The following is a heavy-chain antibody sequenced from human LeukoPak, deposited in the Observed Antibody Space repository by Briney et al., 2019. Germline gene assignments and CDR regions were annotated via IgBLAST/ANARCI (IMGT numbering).Heavy chain of an antibody. Sequence: PGGSLRLSCAASGLTFSGYWMHWVRQAPGKGLVWVSCIKSDGSFTSIADSAKGRFTISRDNAKNTVYLQMNSLRAEDTAVYYCVRDNRSYNFDYWGQGTLVTVSS. J-gene: IGHJ4*02. CDR2: IKSDGSFT. V-gene: IGHV3-74*01. CDR1: GLTFSGYW. CDR3: VRDNRSYNFDY. D-gene: IGHD1-26*01.